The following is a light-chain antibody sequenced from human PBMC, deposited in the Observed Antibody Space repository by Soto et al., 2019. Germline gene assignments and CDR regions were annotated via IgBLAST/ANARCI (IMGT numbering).Light chain of an antibody. Sequence: QSALTQPASVSGSPGQSIAISCTGTSSDVGSYTYVSWYQQHPGKAPKLMIFDVSNRPSGVSDRFSGSKSGNTASLTISGLQADDEADYYCRSYTIISTYAFGTWTKVTV. J-gene: IGLJ1*01. CDR1: SSDVGSYTY. V-gene: IGLV2-14*01. CDR3: RSYTIISTYA. CDR2: DVS.